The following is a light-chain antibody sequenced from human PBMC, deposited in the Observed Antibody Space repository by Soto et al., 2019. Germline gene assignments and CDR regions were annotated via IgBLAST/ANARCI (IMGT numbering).Light chain of an antibody. Sequence: DIQMTQSPSSLSASVGDRVTITCRAGQDINIYLAWYQQKLGKVPKLLISAASTLQSGVPSRFSRSGSGTDFTLTISSLQPEDVATYYCQKYDGAPLTFGGGTKVEIK. CDR3: QKYDGAPLT. J-gene: IGKJ4*01. CDR1: QDINIY. V-gene: IGKV1-27*01. CDR2: AAS.